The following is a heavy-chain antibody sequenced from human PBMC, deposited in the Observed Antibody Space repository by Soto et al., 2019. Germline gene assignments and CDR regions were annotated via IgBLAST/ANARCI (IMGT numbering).Heavy chain of an antibody. Sequence: QVQLQQWGAGLLKPSETLSLTCAVYGRSFSGYYWSWIRQPPGKGLEWIGEINHSGSTNYNPSLKSRVTISVDTSKTHFSLKLSALTAADTAVYYCARAYGGDVFDYWGQGTLVTVSS. D-gene: IGHD2-21*01. CDR1: GRSFSGYY. V-gene: IGHV4-34*01. CDR2: INHSGST. J-gene: IGHJ4*02. CDR3: ARAYGGDVFDY.